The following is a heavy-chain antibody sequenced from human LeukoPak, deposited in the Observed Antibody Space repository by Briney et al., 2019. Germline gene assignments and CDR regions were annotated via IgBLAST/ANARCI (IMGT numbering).Heavy chain of an antibody. CDR2: IIPIFGTA. J-gene: IGHJ4*02. D-gene: IGHD6-19*01. CDR3: ASRADIASGWYKGGDQFDY. V-gene: IGHV1-69*13. Sequence: SVKVSCKASGGTFSSYAISWVRQAPGQGLEWMGGIIPIFGTANYAQKFQGRVTITADESTSTAYMELSSLRSEDTAVYYCASRADIASGWYKGGDQFDYWGQGTLVTVSS. CDR1: GGTFSSYA.